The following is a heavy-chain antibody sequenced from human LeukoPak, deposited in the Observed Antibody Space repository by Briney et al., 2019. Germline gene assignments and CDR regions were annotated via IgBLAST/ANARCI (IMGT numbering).Heavy chain of an antibody. CDR3: ARSEYNFDY. CDR2: IKGDGSST. J-gene: IGHJ4*02. CDR1: GFTFNYW. Sequence: GGSLRLSCAASGFTFNYWMDWVRQAPGKGLVWVSRIKGDGSSTGYADSVKGRFSISRDNAKSMLYLQMNSLRAEDTAVYYCARSEYNFDYWGQGTLVTVSS. D-gene: IGHD1-1*01. V-gene: IGHV3-74*01.